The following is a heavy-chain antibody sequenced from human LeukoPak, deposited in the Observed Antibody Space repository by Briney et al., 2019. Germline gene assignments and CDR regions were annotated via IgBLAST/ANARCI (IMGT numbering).Heavy chain of an antibody. Sequence: SVKVSCKASGGTFSSYAISWVRQAPGQGLEWMGGIIPIFGTANYAQKFQGRVTITADESTSTAYMEPSSLRSEDTAVYYCARGRYNWNSRGYYYGMDVWGQGTTVTVSS. CDR1: GGTFSSYA. CDR2: IIPIFGTA. V-gene: IGHV1-69*13. J-gene: IGHJ6*02. D-gene: IGHD1-7*01. CDR3: ARGRYNWNSRGYYYGMDV.